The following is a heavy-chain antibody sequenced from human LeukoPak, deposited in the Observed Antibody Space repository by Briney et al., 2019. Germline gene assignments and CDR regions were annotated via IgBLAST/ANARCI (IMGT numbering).Heavy chain of an antibody. D-gene: IGHD5-24*01. V-gene: IGHV3-23*01. CDR1: GFTFSSYG. CDR2: ISGSGGST. Sequence: GGSLRLSCAASGFTFSSYGMSWVRQAPGKGLEWVSAISGSGGSTYYADSVKGRFTISRDNSKNTLYLQMNSLRAEDTAVYYCARDTISFQIEKATIPLAYWGQGTLVTVSS. J-gene: IGHJ4*02. CDR3: ARDTISFQIEKATIPLAY.